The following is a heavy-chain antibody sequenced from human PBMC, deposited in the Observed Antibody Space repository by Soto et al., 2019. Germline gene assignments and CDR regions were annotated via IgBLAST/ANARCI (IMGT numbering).Heavy chain of an antibody. CDR2: MSYSRSA. CDR3: ASAAVTSVSPLS. J-gene: IGHJ3*01. Sequence: PQTRSLTRTVSTGPISADYWSWIRQPPENGLEWIGHMSYSRSANYNPSLKSGATISLDPSKNQSSLNLNSVTAADTPLYYCASAAVTSVSPLSRGQGPTV. V-gene: IGHV4-59*08. CDR1: TGPISADY. D-gene: IGHD6-25*01.